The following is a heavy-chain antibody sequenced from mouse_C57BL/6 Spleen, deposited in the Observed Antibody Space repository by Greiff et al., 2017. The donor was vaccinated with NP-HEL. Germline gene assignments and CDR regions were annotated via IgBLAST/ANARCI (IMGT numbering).Heavy chain of an antibody. J-gene: IGHJ1*03. Sequence: EVQLQQSGPELVKPGASVKISCKASGYSFTDYNMNWVKQSNGKSLEWIGVINPNYGTTSYNQKFKGKATLTVDQSSSTAYMQLNSLTSEDSAVYYCARSTMVTTENYWYFDVWGTGTTVTVSS. CDR2: INPNYGTT. D-gene: IGHD2-2*01. V-gene: IGHV1-39*01. CDR1: GYSFTDYN. CDR3: ARSTMVTTENYWYFDV.